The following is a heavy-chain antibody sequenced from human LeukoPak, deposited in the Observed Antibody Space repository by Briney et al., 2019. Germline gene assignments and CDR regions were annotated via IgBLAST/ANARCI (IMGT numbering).Heavy chain of an antibody. CDR3: ARDEPGSEIGDY. V-gene: IGHV3-48*04. CDR2: ISRDGGTI. D-gene: IGHD6-19*01. J-gene: IGHJ4*02. Sequence: PGGSLRLSCAASGSTYSSYSMSWVRQAPGKGLEWVSFISRDGGTIDYADSVKGRFTISRDNAKNSLYLQMSRLRGEDTAVYYCARDEPGSEIGDYWGQGTLVTVSS. CDR1: GSTYSSYS.